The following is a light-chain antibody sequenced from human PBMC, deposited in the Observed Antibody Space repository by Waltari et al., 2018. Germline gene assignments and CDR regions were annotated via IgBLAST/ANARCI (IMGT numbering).Light chain of an antibody. Sequence: FVLTQPHSLSESPGTMVTISCIRSRGNIPSKYVPWYQQRPGSSPIIVIYEDNKRPSGVPDRFSGSIDTSTNSASLTISGLKTEDEADYYCQSYDSRNPWVFGGGTKLTVL. CDR3: QSYDSRNPWV. CDR1: RGNIPSKY. J-gene: IGLJ3*02. V-gene: IGLV6-57*01. CDR2: EDN.